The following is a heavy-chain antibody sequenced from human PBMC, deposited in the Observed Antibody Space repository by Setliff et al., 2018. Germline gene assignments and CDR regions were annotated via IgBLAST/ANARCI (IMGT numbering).Heavy chain of an antibody. CDR3: ARNPDYLQYSFDL. V-gene: IGHV4-38-2*01. J-gene: IGHJ2*01. CDR2: IHHSGKA. CDR1: GFSISSGYY. D-gene: IGHD6-6*01. Sequence: SETLSLTCAVSGFSISSGYYWGWIRQPPGKGLEWIVNIHHSGKAYYNPSLKSRVTISVDTSKSQFSLKLSSVTAADTALYYCARNPDYLQYSFDLWGRGTLVTVSS.